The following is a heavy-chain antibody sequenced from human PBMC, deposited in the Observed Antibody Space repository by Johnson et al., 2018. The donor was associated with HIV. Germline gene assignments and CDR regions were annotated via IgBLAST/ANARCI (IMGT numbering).Heavy chain of an antibody. J-gene: IGHJ3*01. CDR3: ARKQWLEIPSDAFDV. V-gene: IGHV3-20*04. CDR2: IDWTGANA. Sequence: VQLVESGGGVERPGESLRLSCVGSGFMFDDYAMSWVRQVPGKGLEWVSGIDWTGANAGYAASVKGRFAIFRDNAKNSLFLQMNSLRAEATAVYYCARKQWLEIPSDAFDVWGQGTMVTVSS. CDR1: GFMFDDYA. D-gene: IGHD6-19*01.